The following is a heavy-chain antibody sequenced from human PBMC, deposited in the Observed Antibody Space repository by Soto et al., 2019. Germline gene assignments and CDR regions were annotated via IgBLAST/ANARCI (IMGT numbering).Heavy chain of an antibody. CDR2: ISYDGSNQ. CDR3: AKGLSGRTPNWFDP. CDR1: GFTFSSYG. Sequence: QVQLVESGGGVVQPGRSLRLSCAASGFTFSSYGMRWVRQAPGKGLEWVAIISYDGSNQYYADSVKGRFTISRDNSKNTLYLQMNSLRVEDTAVYYCAKGLSGRTPNWFDPWGQGILVTVSS. D-gene: IGHD2-15*01. J-gene: IGHJ5*02. V-gene: IGHV3-30*18.